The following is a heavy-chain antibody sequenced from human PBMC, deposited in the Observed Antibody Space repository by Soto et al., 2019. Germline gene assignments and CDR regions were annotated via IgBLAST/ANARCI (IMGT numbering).Heavy chain of an antibody. Sequence: QVQLVQSETEVKKPGASVKVSCKASGYSFSRYCMHWVRQAPGQGLEWVGWINVGNGDTKYSQNLQGRVSLTRDTSASTLYMEVSSLTSEDTAVYYCAREGETLERRFDHGLDVWGQGTTVTVSS. CDR3: AREGETLERRFDHGLDV. D-gene: IGHD1-1*01. J-gene: IGHJ6*02. V-gene: IGHV1-3*01. CDR1: GYSFSRYC. CDR2: INVGNGDT.